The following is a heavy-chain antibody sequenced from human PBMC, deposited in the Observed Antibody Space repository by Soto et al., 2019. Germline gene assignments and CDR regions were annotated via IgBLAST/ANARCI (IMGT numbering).Heavy chain of an antibody. D-gene: IGHD3-10*01. CDR2: ILSDVEQ. CDR1: EFSLTNVQKG. CDR3: ARISGRFGASHFDF. J-gene: IGHJ4*02. Sequence: QVTLKEAGPVLVQATETRTLSCNVSEFSLTNVQKGVAWIRQPPGKALEWLAHILSDVEQSYKSSLKKRLTISPDTSKRQVVLVMTNVEPVDTATYYCARISGRFGASHFDFWGQGSSVIVSS. V-gene: IGHV2-26*01.